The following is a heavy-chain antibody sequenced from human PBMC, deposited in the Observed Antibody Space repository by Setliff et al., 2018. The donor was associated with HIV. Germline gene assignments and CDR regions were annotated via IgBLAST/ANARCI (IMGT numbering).Heavy chain of an antibody. CDR2: VTGNGART. CDR1: GFSFSLYA. V-gene: IGHV3-23*01. J-gene: IGHJ4*02. D-gene: IGHD6-13*01. CDR3: ATGNSADTWYHFAY. Sequence: PGGSLRLSCTATGFSFSLYAMTWIRQAPGKGLEWVSSVTGNGARTFYADSVKGRFTISRDTSKNTMYLQMSSLRAEDTAVYYCATGNSADTWYHFAYWGQGTLVTVSS.